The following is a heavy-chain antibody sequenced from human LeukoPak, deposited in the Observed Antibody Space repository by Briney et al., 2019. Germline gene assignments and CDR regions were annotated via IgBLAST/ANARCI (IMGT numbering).Heavy chain of an antibody. CDR1: GYTFTSCG. V-gene: IGHV1-18*01. CDR3: ALRTGTLPYYFDF. D-gene: IGHD1-7*01. J-gene: IGHJ4*02. Sequence: ASVKVSCKASGYTFTSCGISWVRQTPGQGLEWMGWISAYNGNTNYAQKLQGRVTMTTDTSTSTAYMELRSLRSDDTAMYYCALRTGTLPYYFDFWGQGTLVTVS. CDR2: ISAYNGNT.